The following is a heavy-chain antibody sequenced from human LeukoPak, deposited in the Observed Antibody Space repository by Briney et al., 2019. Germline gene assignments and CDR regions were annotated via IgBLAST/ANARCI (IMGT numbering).Heavy chain of an antibody. J-gene: IGHJ4*02. CDR2: IYTSGST. D-gene: IGHD3-22*01. Sequence: PSETLSLTCTVSGGSISSSSYYWGWIRQSPGKGLEWIGRIYTSGSTNYNPSLKSRVTMSVDTSKNQFSLKLSSVTAADTAVYYCASLFDYYDSSVGDYFDYWGQGTLVTVSS. V-gene: IGHV4-39*07. CDR1: GGSISSSSYY. CDR3: ASLFDYYDSSVGDYFDY.